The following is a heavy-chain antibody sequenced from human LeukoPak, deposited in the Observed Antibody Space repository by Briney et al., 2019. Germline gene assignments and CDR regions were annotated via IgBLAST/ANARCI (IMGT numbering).Heavy chain of an antibody. CDR2: ISPSGSTI. J-gene: IGHJ4*02. V-gene: IGHV3-48*04. Sequence: GSLRLSCAASGFTFSSYGMHWVRQAPGKGLEWSSYISPSGSTILYVDSVKGRFLIPRDNAKDSLYLQMNSLRVEDTAVYYCARDPRGPDYWGQETLVTVSS. CDR1: GFTFSSYG. CDR3: ARDPRGPDY.